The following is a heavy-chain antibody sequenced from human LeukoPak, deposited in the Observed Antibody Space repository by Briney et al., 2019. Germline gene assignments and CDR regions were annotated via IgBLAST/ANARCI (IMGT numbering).Heavy chain of an antibody. Sequence: GGSLRLSCAASGFTFSSYGMHWVRQAPGKGLEWVAFIRYDGSNKYYADSVKGRFTISRDNSKNTLYLQMNSLRAEDTAVYYCAKLQSSSFPDFDYLGQGTLVNGSS. CDR2: IRYDGSNK. J-gene: IGHJ4*02. V-gene: IGHV3-30*02. CDR1: GFTFSSYG. D-gene: IGHD6-13*01. CDR3: AKLQSSSFPDFDY.